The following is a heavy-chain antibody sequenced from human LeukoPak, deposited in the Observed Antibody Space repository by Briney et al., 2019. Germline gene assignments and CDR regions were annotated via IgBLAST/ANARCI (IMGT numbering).Heavy chain of an antibody. J-gene: IGHJ4*02. V-gene: IGHV3-73*01. CDR3: INSGSYPGAV. CDR2: IRSKANSYAT. D-gene: IGHD1-26*01. CDR1: GFTFSGSA. Sequence: GGSLRLSCAASGFTFSGSAMHWVRQASGKGLEWVGRIRSKANSYATAYAASVKGRFTISRDDSKNTAYLQMNSLKTEDTAVYYCINSGSYPGAVWGQGTLVTVSS.